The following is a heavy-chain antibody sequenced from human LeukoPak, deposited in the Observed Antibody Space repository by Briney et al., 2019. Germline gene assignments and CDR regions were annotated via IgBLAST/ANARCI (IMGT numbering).Heavy chain of an antibody. CDR2: IIPIFGTA. CDR1: GGTFSSYA. CDR3: ASPTARTTVTTSPYYYYGMDV. D-gene: IGHD4-11*01. J-gene: IGHJ6*02. Sequence: SVKVSCKASGGTFSSYAISWVRQAPGQGLEWMGGIIPIFGTANYAQKFQGRVTITADESTSTAYMELSSLRSEDTAVYYCASPTARTTVTTSPYYYYGMDVWGQGTTVTVSS. V-gene: IGHV1-69*13.